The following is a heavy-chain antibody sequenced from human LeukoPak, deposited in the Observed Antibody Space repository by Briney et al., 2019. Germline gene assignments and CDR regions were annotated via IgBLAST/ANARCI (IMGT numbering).Heavy chain of an antibody. CDR2: IIPIFGTA. CDR3: ARQGNSNYDILTGYWDFDY. D-gene: IGHD3-9*01. J-gene: IGHJ4*02. CDR1: GYTFTSYG. V-gene: IGHV1-69*13. Sequence: SVKVSCKASGYTFTSYGISWVRQAPGQGLEWMGGIIPIFGTANYAQKFQGRVTITADESTSTAYMELSSLRSEDTAVYYCARQGNSNYDILTGYWDFDYWGQGTLVTVSS.